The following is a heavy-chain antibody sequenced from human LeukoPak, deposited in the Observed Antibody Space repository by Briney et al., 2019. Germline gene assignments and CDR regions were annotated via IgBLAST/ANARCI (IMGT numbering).Heavy chain of an antibody. CDR2: ISYDGSNK. J-gene: IGHJ4*02. Sequence: GGSLRLSCAASGFTFSNYGMHWVRQAPGKGLEWVAVISYDGSNKYYADSVKGRFTISRDNSKNTLYLQMNSLSAEDTAVYYCAKDLGDYDGNSDLNYWGQGTLVTVSS. CDR3: AKDLGDYDGNSDLNY. D-gene: IGHD4-23*01. V-gene: IGHV3-30*18. CDR1: GFTFSNYG.